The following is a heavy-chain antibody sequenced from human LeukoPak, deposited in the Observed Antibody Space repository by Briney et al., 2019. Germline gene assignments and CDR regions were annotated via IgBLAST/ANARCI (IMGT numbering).Heavy chain of an antibody. J-gene: IGHJ5*02. CDR1: GYTFTSYD. Sequence: ASVKVSCKASGYTFTSYDINWVRQATGQGLEWMGWMNPNSGNTGYAQKFQGRVTLTRNTSISTAYMELSSLRSEDTAVYYCARVSDYYDSSGQGWFDPWGQGTLVTVSS. D-gene: IGHD3-22*01. CDR3: ARVSDYYDSSGQGWFDP. V-gene: IGHV1-8*03. CDR2: MNPNSGNT.